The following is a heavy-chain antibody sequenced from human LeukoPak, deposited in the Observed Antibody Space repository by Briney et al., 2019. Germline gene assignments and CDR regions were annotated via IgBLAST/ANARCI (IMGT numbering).Heavy chain of an antibody. V-gene: IGHV3-7*01. J-gene: IGHJ6*02. CDR2: IKQEGSAK. CDR3: ARESSVYYDILTGYYMVLDASHYGMDV. CDR1: GFTFSSYW. D-gene: IGHD3-9*01. Sequence: GGSLRLSCAASGFTFSSYWMSWVRQPPGKGLEWVANIKQEGSAKYYVASVKGRFTISRDNAKNSLYLQMNSLRAEDTAVYYCARESSVYYDILTGYYMVLDASHYGMDVWGQGTTVTVSS.